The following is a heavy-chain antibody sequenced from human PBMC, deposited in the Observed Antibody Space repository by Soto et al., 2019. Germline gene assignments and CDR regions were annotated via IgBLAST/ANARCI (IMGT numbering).Heavy chain of an antibody. CDR1: GGTFSSYA. J-gene: IGHJ4*02. D-gene: IGHD5-12*01. CDR2: IIPIFGTA. V-gene: IGHV1-69*01. CDR3: ARERMGLEGRWLQFGN. Sequence: QVQLVQSGAEVKKPGSSVKVSCKASGGTFSSYAISWVRQAPGQVLEWMGGIIPIFGTANYAQKFQGRVTITADESTSTAYMELSSLRSEDTAVYYCARERMGLEGRWLQFGNWGQGTLVTVSS.